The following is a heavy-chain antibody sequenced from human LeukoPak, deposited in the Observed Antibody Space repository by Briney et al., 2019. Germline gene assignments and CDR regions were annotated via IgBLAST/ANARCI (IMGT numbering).Heavy chain of an antibody. Sequence: GGSLRLSCAASGFTVSSYCMSWVRQAPGKGLEWVSVISGGGDTTYYADSVKGRFTISRDNSKNTLYLQMNSLRAEDTAVYYCAKEKKGQSYGDYNVGFDYWGQGTLVTVSS. V-gene: IGHV3-23*01. CDR1: GFTVSSYC. CDR2: ISGGGDTT. J-gene: IGHJ4*02. D-gene: IGHD4-17*01. CDR3: AKEKKGQSYGDYNVGFDY.